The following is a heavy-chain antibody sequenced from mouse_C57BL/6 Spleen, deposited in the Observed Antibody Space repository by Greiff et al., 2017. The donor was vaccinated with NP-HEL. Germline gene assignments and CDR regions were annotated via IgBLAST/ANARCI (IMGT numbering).Heavy chain of an antibody. J-gene: IGHJ3*01. Sequence: QVQLQQSGPGLVQPSQRLSITCTVSGFSLTSYGVHWVRQSPGKGLEWLGVIWSGGSTDYTAAFISRLSISKANSKSQVFFKMHSLQADDTAIYYCARNGAFYDGNYVGFAYWGQGTLVTVSA. V-gene: IGHV2-2*01. CDR2: IWSGGST. D-gene: IGHD2-3*01. CDR3: ARNGAFYDGNYVGFAY. CDR1: GFSLTSYG.